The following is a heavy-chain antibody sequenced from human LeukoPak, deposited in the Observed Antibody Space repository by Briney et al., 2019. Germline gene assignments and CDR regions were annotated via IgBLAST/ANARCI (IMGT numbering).Heavy chain of an antibody. CDR3: ARSSIAAPHFDY. CDR2: ISSSSIYI. J-gene: IGHJ4*02. CDR1: GFTFSSYS. D-gene: IGHD6-6*01. V-gene: IGHV3-21*01. Sequence: GGSLGLSCAASGFTFSSYSMNWVRQAPGKGLEWVSSISSSSIYIYYADCVKGRFTISRDNAKNSLYLQMKSLRVEDTAVYYCARSSIAAPHFDYWGQGTLVTVSS.